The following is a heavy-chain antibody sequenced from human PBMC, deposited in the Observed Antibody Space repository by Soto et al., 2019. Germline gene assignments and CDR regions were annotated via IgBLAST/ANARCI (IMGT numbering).Heavy chain of an antibody. D-gene: IGHD3-16*01. Sequence: EVQLVESGGGLVQPGGSLRLSCAASGFTVSTNYMNWVRQAPGKGLEWVSVIYSGGSTYYADSVKGRFTISRDNSKHTLFLQINSLRVEDTAVYYCARGAPHHSFDYGGQGTLVTVPS. V-gene: IGHV3-66*01. J-gene: IGHJ4*02. CDR1: GFTVSTNY. CDR2: IYSGGST. CDR3: ARGAPHHSFDY.